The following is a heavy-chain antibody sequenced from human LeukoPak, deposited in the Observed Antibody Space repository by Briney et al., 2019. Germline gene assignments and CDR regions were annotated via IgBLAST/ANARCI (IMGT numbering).Heavy chain of an antibody. J-gene: IGHJ4*02. Sequence: VASVKVSCKAFGYTFTSYGISWVRQAPGKGLEWMGGFDPEDGETIYAQKFQGRVTMTEDTSTDTAYMELSSLRSEDTAVYYCATDRHYSNYRSGFDYWGQGTLVTVSS. CDR1: GYTFTSYG. V-gene: IGHV1-24*01. CDR3: ATDRHYSNYRSGFDY. CDR2: FDPEDGET. D-gene: IGHD4-11*01.